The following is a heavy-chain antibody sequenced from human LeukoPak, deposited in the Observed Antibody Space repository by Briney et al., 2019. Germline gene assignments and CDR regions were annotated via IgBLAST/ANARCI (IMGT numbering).Heavy chain of an antibody. J-gene: IGHJ4*02. CDR1: GGTFSSYA. V-gene: IGHV1-69*13. CDR2: IIPIFGTA. Sequence: GASVKVSCKASGGTFSSYAISWVRQAPGQGLEWMGGIIPIFGTANYAQKFQGRVTITADESTSTAYMELSSLRSEDTAVYYCARAKRSGFWSGYYHFDYWGQGTLVTVSS. D-gene: IGHD3-3*01. CDR3: ARAKRSGFWSGYYHFDY.